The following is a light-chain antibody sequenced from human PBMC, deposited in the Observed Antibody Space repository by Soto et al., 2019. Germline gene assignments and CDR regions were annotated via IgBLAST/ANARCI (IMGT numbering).Light chain of an antibody. CDR1: SDDIGGYKF. V-gene: IGLV2-14*01. J-gene: IGLJ2*01. CDR3: SSYARGATSVV. CDR2: EVS. Sequence: LTQPASVSGSPGQSITISCNGTSDDIGGYKFISWYQHRPGEVPKLLIYEVSRRPSGVSARFSASKSGTTASLTISGLQAEDEGDFYCSSYARGATSVVFGGGTQLTVL.